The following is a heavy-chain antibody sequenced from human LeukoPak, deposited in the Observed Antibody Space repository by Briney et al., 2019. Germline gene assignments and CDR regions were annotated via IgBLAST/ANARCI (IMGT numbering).Heavy chain of an antibody. J-gene: IGHJ4*02. V-gene: IGHV4-59*01. CDR1: GGSISSYY. Sequence: SETLSLTCTVSGGSISSYYWSWIRQPPGKGLEWIGYIYYSGSTNYNPSLKSRVTISVDTSKNQFSLKLSSVTAADTAVYYCARDVAAAGFDYWGQGTLVTVSS. CDR2: IYYSGST. D-gene: IGHD6-13*01. CDR3: ARDVAAAGFDY.